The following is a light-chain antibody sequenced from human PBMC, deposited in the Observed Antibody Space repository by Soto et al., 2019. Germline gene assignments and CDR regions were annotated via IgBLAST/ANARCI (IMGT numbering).Light chain of an antibody. CDR1: QDINIY. Sequence: DIQMTQSPSSLFASVGDRVTITCQATQDINIYLKWYQQKPGKAPNLLIYDASNLEIGVPSRFSGSGSGTHFTFTISSLQTEDIGTYYCQQYDILPITSGRGTRLEIK. CDR3: QQYDILPIT. J-gene: IGKJ5*01. V-gene: IGKV1-33*01. CDR2: DAS.